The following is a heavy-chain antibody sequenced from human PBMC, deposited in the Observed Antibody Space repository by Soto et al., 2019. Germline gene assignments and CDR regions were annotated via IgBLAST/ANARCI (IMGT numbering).Heavy chain of an antibody. CDR1: YGYIIGGGYC. V-gene: IGHV4-31*03. CDR2: INYSGRT. Sequence: LQPLPLPNTVAYGYIIGGGYCWSWIRQHPGKGLEWIGDINYSGRTNYNPSLKSRVTISLDTSKNQFSLKLSSVTAADTAVYFCARDLKGETTFVYYHSDMDVLGKGTTVTGSS. CDR3: ARDLKGETTFVYYHSDMDV. D-gene: IGHD3-10*01. J-gene: IGHJ6*03.